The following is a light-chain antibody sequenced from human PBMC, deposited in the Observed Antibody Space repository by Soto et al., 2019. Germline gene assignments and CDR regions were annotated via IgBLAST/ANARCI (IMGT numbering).Light chain of an antibody. Sequence: DIQMTQSPSSLSASVGDRVTITCRASRSIGNYLNWYQQKPESAPELLIYLTSSLQSGVPSRFSGSGSGTDFTLTISSLQPEDFATYYCQQSYSTPYSFGQGTKLEIK. J-gene: IGKJ2*01. V-gene: IGKV1-39*01. CDR3: QQSYSTPYS. CDR2: LTS. CDR1: RSIGNY.